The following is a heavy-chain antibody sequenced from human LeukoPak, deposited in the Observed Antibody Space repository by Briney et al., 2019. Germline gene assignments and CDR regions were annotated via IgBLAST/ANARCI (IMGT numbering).Heavy chain of an antibody. CDR2: ISYDGSNK. J-gene: IGHJ4*02. CDR3: ARDLGYDFYPDY. V-gene: IGHV3-30*01. Sequence: GGSLRLSWAASGFTFSSYGMHWVRQAPGKGLEWVAVISYDGSNKYYADSVKGRFTISRDNSKNTLYLQMNSLRAEDTAVYYCARDLGYDFYPDYWGQGTLVTVSS. D-gene: IGHD3-3*01. CDR1: GFTFSSYG.